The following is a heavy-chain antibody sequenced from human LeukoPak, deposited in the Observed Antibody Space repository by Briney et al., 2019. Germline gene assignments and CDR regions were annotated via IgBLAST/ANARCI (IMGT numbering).Heavy chain of an antibody. V-gene: IGHV3-74*03. CDR3: AGSENFDY. Sequence: GGSLRLSCAASGFNFNNYWMHWVRQAPGKGLVWVSRSNSDGSSTTHADSVKGRFTISRDNAKNTLYLQMNSLRAEDTAVYYCAGSENFDYWGQGTLVTVSS. J-gene: IGHJ4*02. CDR1: GFNFNNYW. D-gene: IGHD3-10*01. CDR2: SNSDGSST.